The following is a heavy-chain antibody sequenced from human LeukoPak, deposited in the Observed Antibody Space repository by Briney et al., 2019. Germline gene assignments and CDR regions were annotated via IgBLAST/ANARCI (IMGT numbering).Heavy chain of an antibody. D-gene: IGHD3-3*02. Sequence: GESLRLSCAASGFTFSGSAMHWVRQASGKGLEWVGRIRSNANNYATAYAASVKGRFTISRDDSKNTAYLQMNSLKTEDAAVYYCSSLADYWGQGTLVTVS. J-gene: IGHJ4*02. V-gene: IGHV3-73*01. CDR1: GFTFSGSA. CDR3: SSLADY. CDR2: IRSNANNYAT.